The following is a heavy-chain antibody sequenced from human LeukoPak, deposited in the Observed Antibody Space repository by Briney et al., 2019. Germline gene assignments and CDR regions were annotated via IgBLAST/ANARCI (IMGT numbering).Heavy chain of an antibody. CDR1: GFTFSTYG. Sequence: GGSLRLSCEASGFTFSTYGMHWVRQAPAKGLEWGAVIWYDGSNKNYADSVKGRFTISRDNSKNTLYLQMNSLRAEDTAVYYCAKDPLNSGSYPRNWFDPWGQGTLVTVSS. V-gene: IGHV3-30*02. J-gene: IGHJ5*02. D-gene: IGHD3-10*01. CDR3: AKDPLNSGSYPRNWFDP. CDR2: IWYDGSNK.